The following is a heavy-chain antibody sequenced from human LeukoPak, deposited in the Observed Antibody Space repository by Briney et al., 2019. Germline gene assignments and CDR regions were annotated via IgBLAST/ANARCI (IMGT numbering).Heavy chain of an antibody. CDR1: GGSISSSNW. J-gene: IGHJ4*02. CDR3: ASLVGIQLSNW. Sequence: SETLSLTCAVSGGSISSSNWWSWVRQPAGKGLEWIGEIYHSGSTNYNPSLKSRVTISVDKSKNHFSLKLSSVTAADTAVYYCASLVGIQLSNWWGQGTLVTVSS. D-gene: IGHD5-18*01. V-gene: IGHV4-4*02. CDR2: IYHSGST.